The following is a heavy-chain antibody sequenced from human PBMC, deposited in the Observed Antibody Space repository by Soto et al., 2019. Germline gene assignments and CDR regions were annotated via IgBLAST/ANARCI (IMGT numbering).Heavy chain of an antibody. CDR1: GFTFDDYA. CDR3: AKELIAVAGDYYYYGMDV. CDR2: ISWNSGSI. D-gene: IGHD6-19*01. Sequence: EVQLVESGGGLVQPGRSLRLSCAASGFTFDDYAMHWVRQAPGKGLEWVSGISWNSGSIGYADSVKGRFTISRDNAKNPLYLKTNRLRAEDTAVYYCAKELIAVAGDYYYYGMDVWGQGTTVTVSS. V-gene: IGHV3-9*01. J-gene: IGHJ6*02.